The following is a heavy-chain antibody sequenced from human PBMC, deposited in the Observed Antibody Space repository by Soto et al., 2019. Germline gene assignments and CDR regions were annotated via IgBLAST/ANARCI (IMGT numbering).Heavy chain of an antibody. Sequence: ASVKVSCKASGYTFTGYYMHWVRQAPGQGLEWMGWINPNSGGTNYAQKFQGWVTMTRDTSISTAYMELSRLRSDDTAVYYCARDSGDSGSYYPDYWGQGTLVTVSS. CDR1: GYTFTGYY. D-gene: IGHD1-26*01. J-gene: IGHJ4*02. CDR2: INPNSGGT. CDR3: ARDSGDSGSYYPDY. V-gene: IGHV1-2*04.